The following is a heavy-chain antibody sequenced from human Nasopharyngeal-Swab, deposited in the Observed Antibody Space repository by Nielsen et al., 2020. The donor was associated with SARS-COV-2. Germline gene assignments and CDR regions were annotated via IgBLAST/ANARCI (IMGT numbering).Heavy chain of an antibody. Sequence: WIRQPPGKGLEWVSVIYSGGSSTYYADSVKGRFTISRDNSKNTLYLQMNSLRAEDTAVYYCAKSTTVTRWGYYYYGMDGWGQGTTVTVSS. CDR2: IYSGGSST. J-gene: IGHJ6*02. CDR3: AKSTTVTRWGYYYYGMDG. V-gene: IGHV3-23*03. D-gene: IGHD4-17*01.